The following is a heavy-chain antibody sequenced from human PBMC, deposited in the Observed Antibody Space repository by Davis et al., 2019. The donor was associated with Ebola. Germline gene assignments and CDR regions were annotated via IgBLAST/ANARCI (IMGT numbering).Heavy chain of an antibody. D-gene: IGHD6-19*01. V-gene: IGHV4-39*01. CDR1: GGSISISSYY. CDR3: ARTTRASGWFLDY. CDR2: IYYSGST. Sequence: SETLSLTCTVSGGSISISSYYWSWIRQPPGKGLEWIGSIYYSGSTYYNPSLKRRVTISVDTSKNQFSLKLSSVTAADTAVYYCARTTRASGWFLDYWGQGALVTVSS. J-gene: IGHJ4*02.